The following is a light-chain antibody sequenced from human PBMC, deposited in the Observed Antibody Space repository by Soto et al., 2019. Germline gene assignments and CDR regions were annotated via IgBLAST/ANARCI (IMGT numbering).Light chain of an antibody. V-gene: IGLV1-44*01. Sequence: QSVLTQPPSASGTPGQRVTISCSGSSSNIGRNTVNWYQQLPGTAPKLFIYSNNQRPSGVPDRFSGSKSGTSASLAISGLXXXXXXXYYCAAWDDSLNGRVFGGGTKL. J-gene: IGLJ2*01. CDR1: SSNIGRNT. CDR2: SNN. CDR3: AAWDDSLNGRV.